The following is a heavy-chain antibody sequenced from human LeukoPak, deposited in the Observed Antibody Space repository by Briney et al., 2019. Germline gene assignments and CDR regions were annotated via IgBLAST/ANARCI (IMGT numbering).Heavy chain of an antibody. CDR1: SASITSSPYC. V-gene: IGHV4-39*07. CDR2: ISYSGTT. CDR3: ARGVLWFGETRGAFDY. J-gene: IGHJ4*02. D-gene: IGHD3-10*01. Sequence: SETLSLTCTVSSASITSSPYCWGWIRQSPGKGLEWIGSISYSGTTYYNPSLKSRVTISVDTSKNQFSLKLSSVTAADTAVYYCARGVLWFGETRGAFDYWGQGTLVTVSS.